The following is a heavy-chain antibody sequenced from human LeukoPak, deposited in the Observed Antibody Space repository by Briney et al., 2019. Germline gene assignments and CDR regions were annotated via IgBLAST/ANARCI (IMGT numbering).Heavy chain of an antibody. V-gene: IGHV4-4*07. Sequence: SETLSLTCTVSGGSISSYYWSRIRQPAGKGLEWIGRIYTSGSTNYNPSLKSRVTMSVDTSKNQFSLKLSSLTAADTAVYFCARAQYSGPYTFDYWGQGTLVTVSS. J-gene: IGHJ4*02. CDR3: ARAQYSGPYTFDY. CDR1: GGSISSYY. D-gene: IGHD5-12*01. CDR2: IYTSGST.